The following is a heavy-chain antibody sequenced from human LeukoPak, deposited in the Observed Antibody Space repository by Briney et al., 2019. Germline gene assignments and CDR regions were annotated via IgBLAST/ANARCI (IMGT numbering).Heavy chain of an antibody. J-gene: IGHJ6*02. V-gene: IGHV3-30*02. CDR2: IRFDGSNT. Sequence: GGSLRLSCAASGFTFSSYGMHWVRQAPGKGLEWVAFIRFDGSNTHYADSVKGRFTISRDNSKNTLYLQMNSLRVEDTAVYYCTRDLMDYDVSTGLHHYYMDVWGQGTTVTVSS. CDR1: GFTFSSYG. D-gene: IGHD3-9*01. CDR3: TRDLMDYDVSTGLHHYYMDV.